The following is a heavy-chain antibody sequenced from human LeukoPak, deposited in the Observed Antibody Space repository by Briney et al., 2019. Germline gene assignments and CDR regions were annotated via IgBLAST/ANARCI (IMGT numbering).Heavy chain of an antibody. CDR1: GGSISSGSYY. V-gene: IGHV4-61*02. CDR3: ARTLLGIDYGSGSYDFDY. Sequence: PSQTLSLTCTVSGGSISSGSYYWSWIRQPAGKGLEWIGRIYTSGSTNYNPSLKSRVTISVDTSKNQISLKLSSVTAADTAVYYCARTLLGIDYGSGSYDFDYWGQGTLVTVSS. J-gene: IGHJ4*02. CDR2: IYTSGST. D-gene: IGHD3-10*01.